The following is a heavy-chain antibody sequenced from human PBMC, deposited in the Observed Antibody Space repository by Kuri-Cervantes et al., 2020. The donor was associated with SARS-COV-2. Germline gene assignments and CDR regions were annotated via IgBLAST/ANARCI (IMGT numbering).Heavy chain of an antibody. J-gene: IGHJ4*02. CDR2: ISYDGNNK. CDR1: GFTFSSYA. Sequence: GGSLRLSCAASGFTFSSYAMHWVRQAPGKGLEWVAVISYDGNNKYYADPVKGRFTISRDNSKNTLYLQMNSLRAEDTAVYYCARVRDAELRSGWYTSFDYWGQGTLVTVSS. V-gene: IGHV3-30*04. CDR3: ARVRDAELRSGWYTSFDY. D-gene: IGHD6-19*01.